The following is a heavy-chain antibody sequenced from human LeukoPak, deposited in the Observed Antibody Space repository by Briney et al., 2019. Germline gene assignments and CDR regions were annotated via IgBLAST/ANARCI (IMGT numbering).Heavy chain of an antibody. J-gene: IGHJ6*03. CDR3: TTRLETGDYYCGSGYYFHYDG. D-gene: IGHD3-3*01. CDR2: LKSKTDRRTP. V-gene: IGHV3-15*01. Sequence: GGSVTLFRAACGFTFSNAWMSWLGQAPGKGVVWFGRLKSKTDRRTPDYAAPVKGRFTISRDDSKNTLYMQMNSLKTEDTAVYYCTTRLETGDYYCGSGYYFHYDGWGNGVTVT. CDR1: GFTFSNAW.